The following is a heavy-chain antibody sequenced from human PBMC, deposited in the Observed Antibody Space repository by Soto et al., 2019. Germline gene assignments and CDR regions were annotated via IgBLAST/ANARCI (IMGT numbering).Heavy chain of an antibody. J-gene: IGHJ6*03. V-gene: IGHV1-69*02. CDR3: ASGNNGYGDYYYYYYMDV. Sequence: QVPLVQTWGEVKKPGSSVKVSCKASGGTFNRYNISWVRQAPGQGPEWMGRIIPILGIANYAQKFQGRVTITADKSTSTAYMELSSLRSEDTAVYYCASGNNGYGDYYYYYYMDVWGKGTTVTVSS. CDR1: GGTFNRYN. CDR2: IIPILGIA. D-gene: IGHD4-17*01.